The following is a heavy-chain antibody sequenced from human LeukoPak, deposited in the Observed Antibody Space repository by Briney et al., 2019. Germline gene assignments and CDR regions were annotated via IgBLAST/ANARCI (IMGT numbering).Heavy chain of an antibody. CDR2: SDPKSGAT. Sequence: ASVKASCKSSGYTFTSYYIHWLRQAPGQRLEWMGWSDPKSGATKYEHFQGRVTMTRDTSISTAYMELSRLTSDDTAVYYCARGNFYDNKGYSPELRYWGQGTLVTVSS. V-gene: IGHV1-2*02. D-gene: IGHD3-10*01. CDR3: ARGNFYDNKGYSPELRY. J-gene: IGHJ4*02. CDR1: GYTFTSYY.